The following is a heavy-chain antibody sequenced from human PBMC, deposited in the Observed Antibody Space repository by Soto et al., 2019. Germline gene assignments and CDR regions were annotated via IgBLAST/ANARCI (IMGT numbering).Heavy chain of an antibody. CDR3: ARRQAQPDYYDYIWGSYRFANWFDP. J-gene: IGHJ5*02. Sequence: SETLSLTCTVSGGSISSYYWSWIRQPPGKGLEWIGYIYYSGSTNYNPSLKSRVTISVDTSKNQFSLKLSSVTAADTAVYYCARRQAQPDYYDYIWGSYRFANWFDPWGQGTLVTVSS. CDR1: GGSISSYY. V-gene: IGHV4-59*08. CDR2: IYYSGST. D-gene: IGHD3-16*02.